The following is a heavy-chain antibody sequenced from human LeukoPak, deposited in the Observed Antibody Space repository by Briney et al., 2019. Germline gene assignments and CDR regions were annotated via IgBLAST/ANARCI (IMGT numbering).Heavy chain of an antibody. CDR2: IIPIFGTA. D-gene: IGHD6-19*01. J-gene: IGHJ4*02. CDR1: GGTFISYA. CDR3: ARSNIAVASFDY. Sequence: ASVKVSCKASGGTFISYAISWVRQAPGQGLEWMGGIIPIFGTANYAQKFQGRVTITADESTSTAYMELSSLRSEDTAVYYCARSNIAVASFDYWGQGTLVTVSS. V-gene: IGHV1-69*13.